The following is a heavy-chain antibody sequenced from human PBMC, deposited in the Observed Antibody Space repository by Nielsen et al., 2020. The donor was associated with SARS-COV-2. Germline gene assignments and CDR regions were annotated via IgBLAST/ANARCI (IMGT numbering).Heavy chain of an antibody. Sequence: GSLRLSCAVSGGSISSSNWWSWVRQPPGKGLEWIGEIYHSGSTNYNPSLKSRVTISVDKSKNQFSLKLGSVTAADTAVYYCARDRGSTVTTNWFDPWGQGTLVTVSS. J-gene: IGHJ5*02. V-gene: IGHV4-4*02. CDR3: ARDRGSTVTTNWFDP. D-gene: IGHD4-11*01. CDR2: IYHSGST. CDR1: GGSISSSNW.